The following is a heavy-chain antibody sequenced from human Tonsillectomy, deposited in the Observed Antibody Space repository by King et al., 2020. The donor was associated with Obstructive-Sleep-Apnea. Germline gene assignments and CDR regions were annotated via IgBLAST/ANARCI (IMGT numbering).Heavy chain of an antibody. Sequence: VQLVESGGGLVQPGGSLRLSFVVSGFSLTTYSMNWVRQAPGKGLGWGSYISSSGSTIHYADSVKGRVTISRDNAKNSLYLQMKSLRAEDTAVYYCARQGDGGSYLPNDYWGQGTLVTVSS. V-gene: IGHV3-48*04. CDR1: GFSLTTYS. D-gene: IGHD1-26*01. CDR3: ARQGDGGSYLPNDY. J-gene: IGHJ4*01. CDR2: ISSSGSTI.